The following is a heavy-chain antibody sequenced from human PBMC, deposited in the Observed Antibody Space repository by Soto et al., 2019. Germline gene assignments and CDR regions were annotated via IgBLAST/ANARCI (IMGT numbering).Heavy chain of an antibody. Sequence: QVQLVQSGAEVTKPGSSVRVSCKASGGTFSKYKITWVRQAPGQGIEWMGGIIPVLGTANYAQKFHGRVTMTADECTSSAYMEVSSLRSDDTAGYYCARDCSGGGSVYDHHFYYGMDVWGQGTTVTVSS. D-gene: IGHD2-15*01. CDR3: ARDCSGGGSVYDHHFYYGMDV. V-gene: IGHV1-69*16. CDR2: IIPVLGTA. CDR1: GGTFSKYK. J-gene: IGHJ6*02.